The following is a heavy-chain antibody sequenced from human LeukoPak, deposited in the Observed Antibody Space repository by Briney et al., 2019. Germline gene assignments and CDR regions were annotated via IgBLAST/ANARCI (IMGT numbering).Heavy chain of an antibody. J-gene: IGHJ5*02. Sequence: SETLSLTCTVSGGSISSSSYYWGWIRQPPGKGLEWTGSIYYSGSTYYNPSLKSRVTISVDTSKNQFSLKLSSVTAADTAVYYCARNEREYSSGLNWFDPWGQGTLVTVSS. CDR3: ARNEREYSSGLNWFDP. CDR1: GGSISSSSYY. CDR2: IYYSGST. V-gene: IGHV4-39*01. D-gene: IGHD5-18*01.